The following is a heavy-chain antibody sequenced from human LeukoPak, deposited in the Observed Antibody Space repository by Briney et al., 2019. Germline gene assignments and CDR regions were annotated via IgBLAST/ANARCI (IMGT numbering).Heavy chain of an antibody. CDR3: ARDEYDILTGSYYFDY. CDR2: IIPIFGTA. V-gene: IGHV1-69*06. CDR1: GGTFSSYA. J-gene: IGHJ4*02. D-gene: IGHD3-9*01. Sequence: GASVKVSCKASGGTFSSYAISWVRQAPGQGLEWMGGIIPIFGTANYAQKFQGRVTITADKSTSTAYMELSSPRSEDTAVYYCARDEYDILTGSYYFDYWGQGTLVTVSS.